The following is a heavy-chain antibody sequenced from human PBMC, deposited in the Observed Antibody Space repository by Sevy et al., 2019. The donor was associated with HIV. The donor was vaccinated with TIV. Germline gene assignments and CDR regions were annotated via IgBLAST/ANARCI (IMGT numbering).Heavy chain of an antibody. CDR2: IIPSSGDT. Sequence: ASVVSCKASGYMFTGYYIHWVRQAPGRGLEWMGWIIPSSGDTNYGQRFLGRVTMTRDTSINIAYMELNSLTSDDTAVYYCTRSVYGSGTYLNDYWGQGTLVTVSS. CDR3: TRSVYGSGTYLNDY. CDR1: GYMFTGYY. J-gene: IGHJ4*02. V-gene: IGHV1-2*02. D-gene: IGHD3-10*01.